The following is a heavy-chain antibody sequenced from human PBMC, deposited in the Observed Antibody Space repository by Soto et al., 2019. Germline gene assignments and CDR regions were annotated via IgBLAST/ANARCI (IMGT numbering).Heavy chain of an antibody. D-gene: IGHD6-19*01. J-gene: IGHJ4*02. V-gene: IGHV1-18*01. CDR1: GYRFTRSG. CDR3: ARGLAFDY. CDR2: IAVYNSET. Sequence: QVQLVQSGTEVRKPGASVKVSCKASGYRFTRSGISWVRQAPGQGLEWMGWIAVYNSETKYAQKFQDRVTLTTDTSTSTAYMDLRSLRSDGTAVYYCARGLAFDYWGQGTLVTVSS.